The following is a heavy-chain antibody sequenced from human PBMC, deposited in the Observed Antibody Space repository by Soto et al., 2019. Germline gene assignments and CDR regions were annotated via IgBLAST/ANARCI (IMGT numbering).Heavy chain of an antibody. V-gene: IGHV3-33*03. CDR1: GFAFHRYG. CDR2: IWYDGTTK. J-gene: IGHJ4*02. Sequence: QVQLVESGGGVVQPGRSLRLSCAASGFAFHRYGIHWVRQAPGKGLEWVADIWYDGTTKYYADSVKGRFTVSRDDSENPVVLQMDRPRARRKGLDYLAGGWVGGDWRFFDYWGQGTLVTVSS. CDR3: AGGWVGGDWRFFDY. D-gene: IGHD3-16*01.